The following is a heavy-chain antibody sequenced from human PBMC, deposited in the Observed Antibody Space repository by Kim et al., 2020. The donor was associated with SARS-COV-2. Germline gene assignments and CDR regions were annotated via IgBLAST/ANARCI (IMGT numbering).Heavy chain of an antibody. Sequence: SETLTLTCTVSGDSITDTKYNWSWIGQSPGKELEWIGSFYSGGSMYYNPSLETRVTISGDTSKNQVSARVKSVTAANNAVYYYARQSPSAWAFDRWGQGTLVTVSS. CDR3: ARQSPSAWAFDR. D-gene: IGHD6-19*01. V-gene: IGHV4-39*01. CDR1: GDSITDTKYN. CDR2: FYSGGSM. J-gene: IGHJ4*02.